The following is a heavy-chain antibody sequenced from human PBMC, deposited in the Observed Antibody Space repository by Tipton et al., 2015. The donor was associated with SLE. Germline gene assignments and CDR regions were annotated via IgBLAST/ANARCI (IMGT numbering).Heavy chain of an antibody. Sequence: QLVQSGPEVKKPGESLTIYCKASGYNFPNYWIGWERQMPGKGLEWMGISHPGDSDTRYSPSFQGQVTISADKSITTAFLQWSRLKASDSAMYYCAKGTAAGGFDYWGQGTLVTVPS. D-gene: IGHD6-13*01. V-gene: IGHV5-51*03. CDR2: SHPGDSDT. CDR3: AKGTAAGGFDY. J-gene: IGHJ4*02. CDR1: GYNFPNYW.